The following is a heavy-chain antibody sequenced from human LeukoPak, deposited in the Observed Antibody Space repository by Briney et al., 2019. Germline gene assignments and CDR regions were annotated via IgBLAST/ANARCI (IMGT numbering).Heavy chain of an antibody. CDR3: ARRHTEVPAAVQKPGNWYFDL. D-gene: IGHD2-2*01. CDR1: GGSISSYY. CDR2: IYYSGTT. Sequence: PSETLSLTCTVSGGSISSYYWSWIRQPPGKGLECIGYIYYSGTTNYNPSLKSRFPISVDTSKNQFSLKLRSLTAADTAVFYCARRHTEVPAAVQKPGNWYFDLWGRGTLVTVSS. J-gene: IGHJ2*01. V-gene: IGHV4-59*01.